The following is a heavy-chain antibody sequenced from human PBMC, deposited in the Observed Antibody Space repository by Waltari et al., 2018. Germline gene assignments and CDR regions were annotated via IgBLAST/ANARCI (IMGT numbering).Heavy chain of an antibody. CDR3: ASRVGGITPLTV. Sequence: QVQLQQWGAGLLKPSETLSLTCAVYGGSFYSYYWTWVRQAPGKGLQWIGEISHTGDTYYKAPLKSRVTMLIDASKNQFSLKLRSVTAADAAIYYCASRVGGITPLTVWGQGTPVTVSS. J-gene: IGHJ4*02. D-gene: IGHD4-4*01. V-gene: IGHV4-34*01. CDR1: GGSFYSYY. CDR2: ISHTGDT.